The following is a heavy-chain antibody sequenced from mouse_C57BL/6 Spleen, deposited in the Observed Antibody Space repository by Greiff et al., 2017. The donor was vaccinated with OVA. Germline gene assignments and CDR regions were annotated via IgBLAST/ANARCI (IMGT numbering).Heavy chain of an antibody. J-gene: IGHJ3*01. CDR3: ARGDGGFAY. CDR2: ISSGSSTI. CDR1: GFTFSDYG. Sequence: EVKVIESGGGLVKPGGSLKLSCAASGFTFSDYGMHWVRQAPEKGLEWVAYISSGSSTIYYADTVKGRFTISRDNAKNTLFLQMTSLRSEDTAMYYCARGDGGFAYWGQGTLVTVSA. V-gene: IGHV5-17*01.